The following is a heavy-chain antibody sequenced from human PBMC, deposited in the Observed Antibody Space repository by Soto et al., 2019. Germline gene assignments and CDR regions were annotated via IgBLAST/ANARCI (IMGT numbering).Heavy chain of an antibody. J-gene: IGHJ6*02. D-gene: IGHD3-10*01. CDR2: IYYSGST. CDR3: ARTYGSGSYPPYYYYGMDV. V-gene: IGHV4-30-4*01. CDR1: GGSISSGDYY. Sequence: PSETLSLTCTVSGGSISSGDYYWSWIRQPPGKGLEWIGYIYYSGSTYYNPSLKSRVTISVDTSKNQFSLKLSSVTAADTAVYYCARTYGSGSYPPYYYYGMDVWGQGTTVTVSS.